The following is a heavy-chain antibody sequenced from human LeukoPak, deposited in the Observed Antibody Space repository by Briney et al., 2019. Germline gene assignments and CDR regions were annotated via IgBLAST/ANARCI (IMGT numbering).Heavy chain of an antibody. Sequence: GGSLRLSCVASGFTFSSYSMHWVRQAPGKGLEWVAVISYDGSNKYYADSVKGRFTISRDNSKNTLYLQMNSLRAEDTAVYYCARAGSQYGMDVWGQGTTVTVSS. CDR1: GFTFSSYS. CDR3: ARAGSQYGMDV. V-gene: IGHV3-30-3*01. CDR2: ISYDGSNK. D-gene: IGHD7-27*01. J-gene: IGHJ6*02.